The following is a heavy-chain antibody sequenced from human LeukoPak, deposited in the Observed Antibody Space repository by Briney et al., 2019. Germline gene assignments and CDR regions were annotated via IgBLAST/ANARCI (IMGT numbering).Heavy chain of an antibody. V-gene: IGHV1-2*06. CDR3: AFSAGRDLGYCSGGSCPFDY. D-gene: IGHD2-15*01. Sequence: ASVKVSCKASGYTFTGYYMHWVRQAPAQGLEWMGRINPNSGGTNYAQKFQGRVTMTRDTSISTAYMELSRLRSDDTAVYYCAFSAGRDLGYCSGGSCPFDYWGQGTLVTVSS. CDR1: GYTFTGYY. CDR2: INPNSGGT. J-gene: IGHJ4*02.